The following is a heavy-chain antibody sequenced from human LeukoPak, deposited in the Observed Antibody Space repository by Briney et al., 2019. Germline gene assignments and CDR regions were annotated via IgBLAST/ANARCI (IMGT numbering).Heavy chain of an antibody. CDR3: ARDGSSWYGMDV. J-gene: IGHJ6*04. CDR1: GFTFSSYE. D-gene: IGHD6-13*01. Sequence: GGSLRLSCAASGFTFSSYELNWVRQAPGKGLEWVSYISSSCSTIYYADSVKGRFTISRDNAKNSLYLQMNSLRAEDTAVYYCARDGSSWYGMDVWGNGTTVTVSS. CDR2: ISSSCSTI. V-gene: IGHV3-48*03.